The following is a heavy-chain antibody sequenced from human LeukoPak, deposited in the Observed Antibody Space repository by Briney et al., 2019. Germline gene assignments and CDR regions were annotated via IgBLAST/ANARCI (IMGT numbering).Heavy chain of an antibody. CDR2: ISSSGSTI. CDR3: AKFARSYDILTGYYNGKDAFDI. CDR1: GFTFSDYY. V-gene: IGHV3-11*01. D-gene: IGHD3-9*01. Sequence: GGSLRLSCAASGFTFSDYYMSWIRQAPGKGLEWVSYISSSGSTIYYADSVKGRFTISRDNSKNTLYLQMNSLRAEDTAVYYCAKFARSYDILTGYYNGKDAFDIWGQGTMVTVSS. J-gene: IGHJ3*02.